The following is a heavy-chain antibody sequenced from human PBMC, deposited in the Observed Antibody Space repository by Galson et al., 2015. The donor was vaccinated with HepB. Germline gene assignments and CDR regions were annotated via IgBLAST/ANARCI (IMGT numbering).Heavy chain of an antibody. D-gene: IGHD1-7*01. CDR2: INPSGGST. CDR3: ARVTYAGTVGY. Sequence: SVKVSCKASGYTFTSYYMHWVRQAPGQGLEWMGIINPSGGSTSYAQKFQGRVTMSRDTSTSTVYMELSSLRSEDTAVYYCARVTYAGTVGYWGQGTLVTVSS. CDR1: GYTFTSYY. V-gene: IGHV1-46*01. J-gene: IGHJ4*02.